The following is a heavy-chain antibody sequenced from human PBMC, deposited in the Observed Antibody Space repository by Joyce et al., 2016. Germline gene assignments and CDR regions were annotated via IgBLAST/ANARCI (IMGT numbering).Heavy chain of an antibody. CDR2: ISYDGNIK. Sequence: QVQLVESGGGVVQPGRSLRLSCEASGFTFSNNAMQWVRQAPGKGLEWVAVISYDGNIKYYADSVKGRFTISRDNSENTLYLQMNSLRTEDTAVYYCVRDRDIAAAGVGGRFDYWGQGTLVTVSS. D-gene: IGHD6-13*01. CDR1: GFTFSNNA. J-gene: IGHJ4*02. V-gene: IGHV3-30-3*01. CDR3: VRDRDIAAAGVGGRFDY.